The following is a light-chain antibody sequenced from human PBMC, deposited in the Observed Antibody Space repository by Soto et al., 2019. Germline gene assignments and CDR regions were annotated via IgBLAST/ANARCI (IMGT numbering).Light chain of an antibody. J-gene: IGLJ2*01. V-gene: IGLV1-40*01. CDR2: GNS. Sequence: QSVLTQPPSMSGAPGQRVTISCTGSSSNIGAGYDVHWYQQLPGTAPKLLIYGNSNRPSGVPDRFPGSKSGTSASLAITGLQAEDEADYYCQSYDSSLSGSLFGGGTKLTVL. CDR1: SSNIGAGYD. CDR3: QSYDSSLSGSL.